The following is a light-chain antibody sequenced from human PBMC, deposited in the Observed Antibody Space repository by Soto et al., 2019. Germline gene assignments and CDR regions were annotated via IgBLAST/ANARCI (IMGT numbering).Light chain of an antibody. CDR2: GAS. CDR1: QSVSNN. V-gene: IGKV3-15*01. Sequence: EIVMTQSPATLSVSPGEKATLSCRASQSVSNNLAWFQQKPGQVPRLLIYGASNRATGVSARFSGSGSGTEFTLTISSLQSEDFAVYYCQQYNNWPPFTFGPGTKVDIK. CDR3: QQYNNWPPFT. J-gene: IGKJ3*01.